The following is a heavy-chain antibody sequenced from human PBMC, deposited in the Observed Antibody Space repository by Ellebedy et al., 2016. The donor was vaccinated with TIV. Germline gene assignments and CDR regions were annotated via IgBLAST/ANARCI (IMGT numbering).Heavy chain of an antibody. CDR1: YDSISSYY. J-gene: IGHJ4*02. Sequence: MPSETLSLTCTVSYDSISSYYWSWIRQPPGKGLEWIGYIYYSGSTKYNPSLKSRGTISLDTSKNQLSLKLSPTTAADTAVYYCARREGYYGSGSYYANWGQGTLVTVSS. V-gene: IGHV4-59*01. D-gene: IGHD3-10*01. CDR3: ARREGYYGSGSYYAN. CDR2: IYYSGST.